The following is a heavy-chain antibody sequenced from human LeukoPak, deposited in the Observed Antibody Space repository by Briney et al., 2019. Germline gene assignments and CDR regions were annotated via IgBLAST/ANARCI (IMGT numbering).Heavy chain of an antibody. J-gene: IGHJ4*02. D-gene: IGHD5-12*01. Sequence: GGSLRLSCAASGFTFSSYAMSWVRQAPGKGLEWVSAISGRGGSTYYADSVKGRFTISRDNSKNTLYLQMNSLRAEDTAVYYCAKVPPLLSGYPHFDYWGQGTLVTVSS. CDR1: GFTFSSYA. V-gene: IGHV3-23*01. CDR3: AKVPPLLSGYPHFDY. CDR2: ISGRGGST.